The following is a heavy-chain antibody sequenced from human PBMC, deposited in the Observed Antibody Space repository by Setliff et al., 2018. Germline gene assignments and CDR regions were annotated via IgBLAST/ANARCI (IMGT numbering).Heavy chain of an antibody. V-gene: IGHV3-7*01. J-gene: IGHJ4*02. CDR2: IKQDGSDK. D-gene: IGHD3-16*01. CDR1: GFTFSNYW. CDR3: ARDRGGGLYDY. Sequence: GGSLRLSCAASGFTFSNYWMSWVRQAPGKGLEWVASIKQDGSDKYYVDSVKGRFTISRDNAKNSLFLQMNSLRAEDTAMYFCARDRGGGLYDYWGQGTLVTVSS.